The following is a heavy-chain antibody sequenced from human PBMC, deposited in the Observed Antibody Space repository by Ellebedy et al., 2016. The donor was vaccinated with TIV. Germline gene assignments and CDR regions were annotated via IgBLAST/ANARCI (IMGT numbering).Heavy chain of an antibody. D-gene: IGHD2-15*01. CDR2: ISGSGDTT. J-gene: IGHJ4*02. CDR1: GFTFSSYG. V-gene: IGHV3-23*01. CDR3: AKLAGIHPWYFDH. Sequence: PGGSLRLSCAASGFTFSSYGMTWVRQAPGKGLEWVSDISGSGDTTYYADSVKGRFTFSRDNSKNTVYLQMNSLRAEDTAVYYCAKLAGIHPWYFDHWGQGTLVPVSS.